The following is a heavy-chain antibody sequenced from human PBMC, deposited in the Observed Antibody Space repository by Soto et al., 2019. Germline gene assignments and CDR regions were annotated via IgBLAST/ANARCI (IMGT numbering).Heavy chain of an antibody. J-gene: IGHJ6*02. D-gene: IGHD3-9*01. CDR1: GFTFGSYW. CDR2: INSDGSST. V-gene: IGHV3-74*01. CDR3: ARVVLRYFDWWPLGMDV. Sequence: PGGSLRLSCAASGFTFGSYWMHWVRQAPGKGLVWVSRINSDGSSTSYADSVKGRFTISRDNAKNTLYLQMNSLRAEDTAVYYCARVVLRYFDWWPLGMDVWGQGTTVTVSS.